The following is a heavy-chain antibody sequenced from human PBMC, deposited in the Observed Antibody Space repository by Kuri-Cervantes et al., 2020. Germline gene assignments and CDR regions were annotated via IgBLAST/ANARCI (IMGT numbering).Heavy chain of an antibody. CDR1: GFTFSSYG. CDR3: AKDSLEYSSSARDY. Sequence: LSLTCAASGFTFSSYGMHWVRQAPGKGLEWVSAISGSGGSTYYADSVKGRFTISRDNSKNTLYLQMNSLRAEDTAVYYCAKDSLEYSSSARDYWGQGTLVTVSS. D-gene: IGHD6-6*01. J-gene: IGHJ4*02. V-gene: IGHV3-23*01. CDR2: ISGSGGST.